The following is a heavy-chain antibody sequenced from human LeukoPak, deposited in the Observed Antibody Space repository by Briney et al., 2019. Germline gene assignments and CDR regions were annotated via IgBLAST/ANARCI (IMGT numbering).Heavy chain of an antibody. Sequence: ASVKVSCKASGYTFTSYGISWVRQAPGQGLEWMGWISAYNGNTNYAQKLQGRVTMTTDTSTSTAYMELRSLRSDDTAVHYCARDGSIAVAGAYNSFDPWGQGTLVTVSS. CDR1: GYTFTSYG. J-gene: IGHJ5*02. CDR3: ARDGSIAVAGAYNSFDP. V-gene: IGHV1-18*01. D-gene: IGHD6-19*01. CDR2: ISAYNGNT.